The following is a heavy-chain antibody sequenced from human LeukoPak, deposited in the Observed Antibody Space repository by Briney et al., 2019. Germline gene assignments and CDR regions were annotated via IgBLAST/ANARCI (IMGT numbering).Heavy chain of an antibody. J-gene: IGHJ4*02. D-gene: IGHD3-10*01. Sequence: GGSLRLSCAASGFTFSSYAMSWVRQAPGKGLEWVSYISSSGSTIYYADSVKGRFTISRDNAKNSLYLQMNSLRAEDTAVYYCARDPNDGEYFDYWGQGTLVTVSS. CDR3: ARDPNDGEYFDY. V-gene: IGHV3-48*03. CDR1: GFTFSSYA. CDR2: ISSSGSTI.